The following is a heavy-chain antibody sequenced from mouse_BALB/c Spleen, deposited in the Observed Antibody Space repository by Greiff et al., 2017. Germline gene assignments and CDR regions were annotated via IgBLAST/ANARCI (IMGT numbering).Heavy chain of an antibody. V-gene: IGHV1-15*01. CDR3: TNILLWYAMDY. D-gene: IGHD2-1*01. Sequence: VKLMESGAELVRPGASVTLSCKASGYTFTDYEMHWVKQTPVHGLEWIGAIDPETGGTAYNQKFKGKATLTADKSSSTAYMELRSLTSEDSAVYYCTNILLWYAMDYWGQGTSVTVSS. CDR2: IDPETGGT. CDR1: GYTFTDYE. J-gene: IGHJ4*01.